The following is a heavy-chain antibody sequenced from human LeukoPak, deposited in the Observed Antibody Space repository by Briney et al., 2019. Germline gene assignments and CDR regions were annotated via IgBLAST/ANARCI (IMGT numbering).Heavy chain of an antibody. V-gene: IGHV1-2*02. Sequence: ASVKVSCKASGYTLTGYYMHWVRQAPGQGLEWMGWINPNSGGTNYAQKFQGRVTMTRDTSISTAYMELSRLRSDDTDVYYCARPYGSSWYSFSAWGQGTLVTVSS. D-gene: IGHD6-13*01. CDR1: GYTLTGYY. CDR3: ARPYGSSWYSFSA. J-gene: IGHJ5*02. CDR2: INPNSGGT.